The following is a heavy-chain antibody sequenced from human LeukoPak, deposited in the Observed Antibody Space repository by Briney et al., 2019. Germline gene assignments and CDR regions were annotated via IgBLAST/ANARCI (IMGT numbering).Heavy chain of an antibody. J-gene: IGHJ5*02. CDR3: ARDLGVVVPAAIT. Sequence: ASVKVSCKASGGTFSSYAISWVRQAPGQGLEWMGWISAYNGNTNYAQKLQGRVTMTTDTSTSTAYMELRSLRSDDTAVYYCARDLGVVVPAAITWGQGTLVTVSS. CDR2: ISAYNGNT. V-gene: IGHV1-18*01. D-gene: IGHD2-2*02. CDR1: GGTFSSYA.